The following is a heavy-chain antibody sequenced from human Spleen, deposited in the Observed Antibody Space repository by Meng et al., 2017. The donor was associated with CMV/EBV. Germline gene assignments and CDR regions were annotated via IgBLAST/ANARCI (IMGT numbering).Heavy chain of an antibody. CDR2: IISMFGLV. CDR3: AGDRAGWLDP. CDR1: GCTFSSYG. V-gene: IGHV1-69*01. Sequence: SCKASGCTFSSYGISWARQAPGQGLEWMGGIISMFGLVNYTQKFQGRVTITADESTSTAYMELSSLRAEDTAIYYCAGDRAGWLDPWGQGTLVTVSS. J-gene: IGHJ5*02.